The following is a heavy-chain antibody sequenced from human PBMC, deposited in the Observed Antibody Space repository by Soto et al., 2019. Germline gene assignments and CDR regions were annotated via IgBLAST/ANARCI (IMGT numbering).Heavy chain of an antibody. Sequence: SETLSLTCAVYGGSFSGYYWSWIRQPPGKGLEWIGEINHSGSTNYNPSLKSRVTISVDTSKNQFSLKLSSVTAADTAVYYCARGRYTAPAGFDPWGQGTLVTVSS. D-gene: IGHD5-18*01. V-gene: IGHV4-34*01. J-gene: IGHJ5*02. CDR2: INHSGST. CDR3: ARGRYTAPAGFDP. CDR1: GGSFSGYY.